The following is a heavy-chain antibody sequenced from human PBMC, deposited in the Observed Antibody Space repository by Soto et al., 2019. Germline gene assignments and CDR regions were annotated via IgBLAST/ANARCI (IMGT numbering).Heavy chain of an antibody. CDR2: INHSGST. J-gene: IGHJ4*02. Sequence: ASETLSLTCAVYGGSFSGYYWSWIRQPPGKGLEWIGEINHSGSTNYNPSLKGRVTISVDTSKNQFSLKLSSVTAADTAVYYCARGLRYFDWFPLAYWGQGTLVTVSS. V-gene: IGHV4-34*01. CDR1: GGSFSGYY. D-gene: IGHD3-9*01. CDR3: ARGLRYFDWFPLAY.